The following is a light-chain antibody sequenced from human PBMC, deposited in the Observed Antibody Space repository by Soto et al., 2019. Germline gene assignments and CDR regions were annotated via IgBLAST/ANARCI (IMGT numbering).Light chain of an antibody. V-gene: IGLV2-8*01. J-gene: IGLJ1*01. Sequence: QSVLTQPPSASGSPGQSVTISCTGTSSDVGGYSSVAWFQHHPGKAPKLMIYEVSKRPSGVPDRFSGSKSGNTASLTVSGLQAQDEADYYCISYAGSNNYVFGTGTKVHRP. CDR2: EVS. CDR1: SSDVGGYSS. CDR3: ISYAGSNNYV.